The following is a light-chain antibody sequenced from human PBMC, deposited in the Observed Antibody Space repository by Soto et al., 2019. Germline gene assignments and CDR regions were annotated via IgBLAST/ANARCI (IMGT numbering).Light chain of an antibody. J-gene: IGKJ4*01. Sequence: EILLTQSPSFLSTSVGDRVTFTCRASQVIANFLAWYQQKPGEVPKLLIYDASTLQSGVPSRFSGSGSGTDFTLTISSLQPEDSATYYCQQLNSYPLTFGGGTKVEIK. V-gene: IGKV1-9*01. CDR2: DAS. CDR1: QVIANF. CDR3: QQLNSYPLT.